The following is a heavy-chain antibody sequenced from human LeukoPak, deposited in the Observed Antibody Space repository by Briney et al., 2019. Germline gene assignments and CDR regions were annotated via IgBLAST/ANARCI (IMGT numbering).Heavy chain of an antibody. Sequence: ASVKVSCKASGYTFTGYYMHWVRQAPGQGLEWMGWINPNSGGTNYAQKFQGRVTMTRDTSISTAYMELSGLRSDDTAMYYCARGDSGSYYGVYWGQGTLVTVFS. D-gene: IGHD1-26*01. CDR1: GYTFTGYY. CDR2: INPNSGGT. V-gene: IGHV1-2*02. CDR3: ARGDSGSYYGVY. J-gene: IGHJ4*02.